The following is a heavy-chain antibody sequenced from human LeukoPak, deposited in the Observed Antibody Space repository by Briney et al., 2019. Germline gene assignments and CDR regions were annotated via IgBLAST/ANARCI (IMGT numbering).Heavy chain of an antibody. CDR2: INSDGSST. Sequence: GGSLRLSCAASGFTFSSYWMHWVRQAPGKGLVWDSRINSDGSSTSYADSVKGRFTISRDNAKNTLYLQMNSLRAEDTAVYYCARVPRYGGNHHFDYWGQGTLVTVSS. CDR1: GFTFSSYW. J-gene: IGHJ4*02. CDR3: ARVPRYGGNHHFDY. V-gene: IGHV3-74*01. D-gene: IGHD4-23*01.